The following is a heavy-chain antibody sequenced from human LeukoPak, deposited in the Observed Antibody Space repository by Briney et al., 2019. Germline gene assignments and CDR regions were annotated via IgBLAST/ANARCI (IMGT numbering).Heavy chain of an antibody. CDR2: SYSGGST. J-gene: IGHJ4*02. Sequence: GGSLRLSCAASGCTVSSNYMSWVRQAPATGLEWVSVSYSGGSTYYSDSVTRRFTISRDNSKNTQHLPMNSRRADDTDVYDYAFFRTKRHTASDYWGQGTLVTVSS. CDR1: GCTVSSNY. V-gene: IGHV3-66*01. D-gene: IGHD2-2*02. CDR3: AFFRTKRHTASDY.